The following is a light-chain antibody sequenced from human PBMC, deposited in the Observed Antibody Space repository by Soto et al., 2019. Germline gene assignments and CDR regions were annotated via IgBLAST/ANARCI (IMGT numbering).Light chain of an antibody. Sequence: DIQMTQSPSTLSGSVGDRVTITFRASQTISSWLAWYQQKPGKAPKLLIYKASTLKSGVPSRFSGSGSGTEFTLTISSLQPDDFATYYCQHYNSYSEAFGQGTRLE. V-gene: IGKV1-5*03. CDR1: QTISSW. J-gene: IGKJ5*01. CDR3: QHYNSYSEA. CDR2: KAS.